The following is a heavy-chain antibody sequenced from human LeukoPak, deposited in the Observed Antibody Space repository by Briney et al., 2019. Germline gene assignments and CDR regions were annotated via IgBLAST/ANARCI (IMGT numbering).Heavy chain of an antibody. CDR2: INHSGST. CDR1: GGSFSGYY. CDR3: ATGDYSYFDY. V-gene: IGHV4-34*01. Sequence: SETLSLTCAVNGGSFSGYYWSLIRQPPGKGLEWIGEINHSGSTNYNPSLKSRVTISVDTSKNQFSLKLSSVTAADTAVYYCATGDYSYFDYWGQGTLVTVSS. D-gene: IGHD4-11*01. J-gene: IGHJ4*02.